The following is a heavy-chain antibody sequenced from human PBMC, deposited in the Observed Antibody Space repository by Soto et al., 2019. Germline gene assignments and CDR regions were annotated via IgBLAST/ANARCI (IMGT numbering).Heavy chain of an antibody. V-gene: IGHV4-30-4*01. Sequence: QVQLQESGPGLVKPSQTLSLTCTVSGASISSADYFWSWIRQPPGQGLEWIGYIYYSGNIFHNPSLESRVTISVDTSKNQFSLKLTSVTAADTAVYYCARQRTVYFARPGDWLDPWGQGTLVTVSS. D-gene: IGHD3-9*01. J-gene: IGHJ5*02. CDR1: GASISSADYF. CDR3: ARQRTVYFARPGDWLDP. CDR2: IYYSGNI.